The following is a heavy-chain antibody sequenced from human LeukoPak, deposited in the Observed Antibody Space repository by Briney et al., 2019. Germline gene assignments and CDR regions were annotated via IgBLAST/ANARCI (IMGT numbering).Heavy chain of an antibody. CDR3: ARDFGYAVGAIFDY. D-gene: IGHD1-26*01. CDR2: ISSSSSYI. Sequence: GGSLRLSCAASGFTLSSYSMNWVRQAPGKGLEWVSSISSSSSYIYYADSVKGRFTISRDNAKNSLYLQMNSLRAEDTAVYYCARDFGYAVGAIFDYWGQGTLVTVSS. CDR1: GFTLSSYS. J-gene: IGHJ4*02. V-gene: IGHV3-21*01.